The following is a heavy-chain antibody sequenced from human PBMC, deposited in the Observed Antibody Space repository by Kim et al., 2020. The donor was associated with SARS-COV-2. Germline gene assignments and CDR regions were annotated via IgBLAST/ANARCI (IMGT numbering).Heavy chain of an antibody. CDR1: GGTFSSYA. Sequence: SVKVSCKASGGTFSSYAISWVRQAPGQGLEWMGGIIPIFGTANYAQKFQGRVTITADESTSTAYMELSSLRSEDTAVYYCARVGPWNGDIEHYYYYGMDVWGRGTTVTVSS. V-gene: IGHV1-69*13. CDR2: IIPIFGTA. D-gene: IGHD1-1*01. J-gene: IGHJ6*02. CDR3: ARVGPWNGDIEHYYYYGMDV.